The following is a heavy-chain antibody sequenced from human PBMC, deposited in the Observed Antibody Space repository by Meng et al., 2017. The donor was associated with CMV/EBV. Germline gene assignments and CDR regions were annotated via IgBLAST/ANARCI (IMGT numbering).Heavy chain of an antibody. CDR1: GYTFTSYG. D-gene: IGHD2-2*01. J-gene: IGHJ5*02. CDR3: ARDAILGYCSSTTCLNWFDP. Sequence: ASVKVSCKASGYTFTSYGISWVRQAPGQGLEWMGWISAYNGNTIYAQNLQGRVTMTTDTPTSTAYMELRSLRSDDTAVYYCARDAILGYCSSTTCLNWFDPWGQGNLVTVSS. V-gene: IGHV1-18*01. CDR2: ISAYNGNT.